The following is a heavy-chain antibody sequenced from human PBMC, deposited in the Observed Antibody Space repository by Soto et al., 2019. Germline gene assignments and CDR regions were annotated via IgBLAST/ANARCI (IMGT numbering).Heavy chain of an antibody. CDR3: AASCVACGGFNYYGMDV. CDR1: GVSISSRGYY. D-gene: IGHD5-12*01. V-gene: IGHV4-31*03. J-gene: IGHJ6*02. Sequence: SETLSLTCTVSGVSISSRGYYWSWIRQHPGKGLEWIGYIHSSGTTYYRSSLQSRVTISVDASKSQFSLKLSSVTAADTAVYYCAASCVACGGFNYYGMDVWGQGTTVTVSS. CDR2: IHSSGTT.